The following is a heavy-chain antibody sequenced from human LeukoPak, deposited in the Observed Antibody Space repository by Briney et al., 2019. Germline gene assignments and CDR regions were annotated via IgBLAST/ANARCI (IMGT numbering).Heavy chain of an antibody. V-gene: IGHV3-7*01. J-gene: IGHJ2*01. CDR2: IRQGGSEK. D-gene: IGHD1-1*01. Sequence: PGGSLRLPCTASGFMFSTYWMTWVRQAPGMGLEWVANIRQGGSEKFYADSVKGRFIISRDNAKNSLYLQLNSLRAEDTGVYYCARVRTEWYIDLWGRGTLVIVSS. CDR1: GFMFSTYW. CDR3: ARVRTEWYIDL.